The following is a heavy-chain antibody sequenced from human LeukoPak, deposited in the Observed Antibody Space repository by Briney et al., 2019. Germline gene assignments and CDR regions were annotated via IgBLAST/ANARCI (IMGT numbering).Heavy chain of an antibody. V-gene: IGHV1-69*04. CDR1: GGTFISYT. Sequence: SVTVSCKASGGTFISYTISWVRQAPGQGLEWMGRIISILGIANYAQKFQGRVTITADKSTSTAYMELSSLRSEDTAVYYCARDPTTIAVAGTKWFDPWGQGTLVTVSS. CDR2: IISILGIA. CDR3: ARDPTTIAVAGTKWFDP. D-gene: IGHD6-19*01. J-gene: IGHJ5*02.